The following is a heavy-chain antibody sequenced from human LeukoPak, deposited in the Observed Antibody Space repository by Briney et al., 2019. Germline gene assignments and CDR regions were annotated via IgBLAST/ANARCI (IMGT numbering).Heavy chain of an antibody. CDR2: INPNSGGT. J-gene: IGHJ5*02. Sequence: GASVKVSCKASGYTFTGYYMHWVRQAPGQGLEWMGRINPNSGGTNYAQKFQGRVTMTRDTSISTAYMELSRLRSEDTAVYHCARGKKKVTIFGVVIGLEWFDPWGQGTLVTVSS. CDR1: GYTFTGYY. CDR3: ARGKKKVTIFGVVIGLEWFDP. V-gene: IGHV1-2*06. D-gene: IGHD3-3*01.